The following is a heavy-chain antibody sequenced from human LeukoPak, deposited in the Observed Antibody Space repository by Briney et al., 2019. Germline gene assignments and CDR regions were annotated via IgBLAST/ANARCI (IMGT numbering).Heavy chain of an antibody. V-gene: IGHV4-39*07. CDR1: GGSISSSSYY. Sequence: SETLSLTCTVSGGSISSSSYYWGWIRQPPGKGLEWIGSIYYSGSTYYNPSLKSRVTISVDTSKNQFSLKLSSVTAADTAVYYCARGEDMTTVTRWGQGTLVTVSS. CDR2: IYYSGST. D-gene: IGHD4-11*01. J-gene: IGHJ4*02. CDR3: ARGEDMTTVTR.